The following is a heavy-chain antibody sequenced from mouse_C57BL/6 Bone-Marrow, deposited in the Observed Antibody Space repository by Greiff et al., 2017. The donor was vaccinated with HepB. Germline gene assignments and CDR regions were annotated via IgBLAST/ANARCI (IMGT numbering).Heavy chain of an antibody. V-gene: IGHV5-12*01. Sequence: EVMLVESGGGLVQPGGSLKLSCAASGFTFSDYYMYWVRQTPEKRLEWVAYISNGGGSTYYPDTVKGRFTISRDNAKNTLYLQMSRLKSEDTAMYYCARHPLYCGSSYPYYAMDYWGQGTSVTVSS. J-gene: IGHJ4*01. CDR1: GFTFSDYY. D-gene: IGHD1-1*01. CDR2: ISNGGGST. CDR3: ARHPLYCGSSYPYYAMDY.